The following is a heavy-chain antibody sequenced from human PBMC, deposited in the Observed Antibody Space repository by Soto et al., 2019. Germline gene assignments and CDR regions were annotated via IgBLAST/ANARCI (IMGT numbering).Heavy chain of an antibody. Sequence: GASVKVSCKASGYTFTSYGISWVRQAPGQGLEWMGWISAYNGNTNYAQKLQGRVTMTTDTSTSTAYMELRSLRSDDTAVYYCARASGDAYDFWSGYYPSYYYYYGMDVWGQGTTVTVSS. CDR2: ISAYNGNT. D-gene: IGHD3-3*01. J-gene: IGHJ6*02. CDR3: ARASGDAYDFWSGYYPSYYYYYGMDV. CDR1: GYTFTSYG. V-gene: IGHV1-18*01.